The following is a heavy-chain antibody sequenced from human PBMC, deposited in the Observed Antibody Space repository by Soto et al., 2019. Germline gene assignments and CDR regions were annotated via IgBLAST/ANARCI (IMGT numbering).Heavy chain of an antibody. Sequence: QVQLQESGPGLVKPSHTLSLTCTVSGGSISSGGYYWSWIRQHPGKGLEWIGYIYYSGGTYYNPSLKSRVTISVDTSKNQFSLKLSSVTVADTAVYYCARVRGGYDIWSGYYTDGWFDPWGQGPLVSVSS. CDR2: IYYSGGT. V-gene: IGHV4-31*03. D-gene: IGHD3-3*01. J-gene: IGHJ5*02. CDR1: GGSISSGGYY. CDR3: ARVRGGYDIWSGYYTDGWFDP.